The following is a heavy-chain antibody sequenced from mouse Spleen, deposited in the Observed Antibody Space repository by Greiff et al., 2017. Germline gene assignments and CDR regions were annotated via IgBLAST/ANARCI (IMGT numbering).Heavy chain of an antibody. CDR3: ATRYDYDGYAMDY. D-gene: IGHD2-4*01. Sequence: QVQLQQSGAELMKPGASVKLSCKASGYTFTGYWIEWVKQRPGQGLEWIGEILPGSGSTNYNEKFKGKATFTADTSSNTAYMKLSSLTTEDSANYYCATRYDYDGYAMDYWGQGTSVTVSS. J-gene: IGHJ4*01. CDR1: GYTFTGYW. V-gene: IGHV1-9*01. CDR2: ILPGSGST.